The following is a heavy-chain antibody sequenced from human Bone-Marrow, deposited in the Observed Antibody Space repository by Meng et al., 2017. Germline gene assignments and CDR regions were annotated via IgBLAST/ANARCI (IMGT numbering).Heavy chain of an antibody. D-gene: IGHD2-21*01. CDR3: ARRKYASDCFDI. J-gene: IGHJ3*02. Sequence: VQVGESGGGLVKPGGSLRLSCVAAGLSFTDAWMSWVRQAPGKGLEWVSYISGSGNTIYYADSAKGRFTISRDNARNSLYLQMNSLRAEDTAVYYCARRKYASDCFDIWGQGTMVTVSS. V-gene: IGHV3-11*04. CDR2: ISGSGNTI. CDR1: GLSFTDAW.